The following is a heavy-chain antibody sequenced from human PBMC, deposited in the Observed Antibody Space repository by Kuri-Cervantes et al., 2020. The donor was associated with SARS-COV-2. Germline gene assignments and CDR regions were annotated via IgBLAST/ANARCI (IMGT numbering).Heavy chain of an antibody. CDR1: GFTFSSYW. Sequence: GESLKISCAASGFTFSSYWMSWVRQAPGKGLEWVANIKQDGSEKYYVDSVKGRFTISRDNAKNSLYLQMNSLRAEDTAVYYCAIKSTRNNYYDSSGSFDYWGQGTLVTVSS. J-gene: IGHJ4*02. V-gene: IGHV3-7*02. CDR2: IKQDGSEK. D-gene: IGHD3-22*01. CDR3: AIKSTRNNYYDSSGSFDY.